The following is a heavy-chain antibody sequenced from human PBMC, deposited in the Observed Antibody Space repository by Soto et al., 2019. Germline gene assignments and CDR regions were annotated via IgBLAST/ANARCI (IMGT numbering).Heavy chain of an antibody. D-gene: IGHD1-26*01. CDR1: GFTFSRAY. CDR2: IKGSHAGGTT. V-gene: IGHV3-15*01. CDR3: ATEGGYPGSNFDGAY. Sequence: EVQLVESGGGLVEPGGSIRLSCVASGFTFSRAYMTWVRQAPGKGLEWVGRIKGSHAGGTTDYATSVEGRFTISSDDSKNTLYLQLNSLKTEDTSLYYCATEGGYPGSNFDGAYWGQGTLVTVSS. J-gene: IGHJ4*02.